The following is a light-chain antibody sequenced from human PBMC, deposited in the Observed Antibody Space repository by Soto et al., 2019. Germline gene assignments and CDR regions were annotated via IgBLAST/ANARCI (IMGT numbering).Light chain of an antibody. Sequence: IVLTQSPGTLSLAPGERATLSCRASQSVSNNYLAWYQQKPGQAPRLLTYGASNRATGIPDGFCGSGSGADFTLTISILEHEGYAVYYCQHYGFSGTLGQGTKVDI. CDR1: QSVSNNY. CDR3: QHYGFSGT. V-gene: IGKV3-20*01. J-gene: IGKJ1*01. CDR2: GAS.